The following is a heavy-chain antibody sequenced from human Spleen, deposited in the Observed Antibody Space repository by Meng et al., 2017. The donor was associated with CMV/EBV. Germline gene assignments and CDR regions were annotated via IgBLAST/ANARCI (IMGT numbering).Heavy chain of an antibody. D-gene: IGHD3-3*01. J-gene: IGHJ6*02. CDR3: ARGYSDFWSGYPGMDV. CDR2: IIPIFGTA. Sequence: SVKVSCKASGGTFSSYAISWVRQAPGQGLEWMGGIIPIFGTANYAQKFQGRVTITTDESTSTAYMELSSLRSEDTAVYYCARGYSDFWSGYPGMDVWGQGTTVTVSS. CDR1: GGTFSSYA. V-gene: IGHV1-69*05.